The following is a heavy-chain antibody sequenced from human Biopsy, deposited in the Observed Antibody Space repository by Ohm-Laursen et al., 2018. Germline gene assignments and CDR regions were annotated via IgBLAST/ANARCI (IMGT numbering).Heavy chain of an antibody. D-gene: IGHD3-22*01. CDR2: INAKTGET. Sequence: ASVTVSCKASGYTFTGYHVHWVRQAPGQGPERMGWINAKTGETNYAQKFQGRVAMTRDTSISTAYVDLSSLRSDDTAVYYWTRGGYYYDSLAYSYWFDPWGQGTLVTVSS. CDR1: GYTFTGYH. CDR3: TRGGYYYDSLAYSYWFDP. J-gene: IGHJ5*02. V-gene: IGHV1-2*02.